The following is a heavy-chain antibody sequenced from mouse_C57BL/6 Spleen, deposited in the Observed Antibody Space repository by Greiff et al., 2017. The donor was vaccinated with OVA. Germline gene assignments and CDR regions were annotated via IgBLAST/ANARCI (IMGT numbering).Heavy chain of an antibody. J-gene: IGHJ2*01. D-gene: IGHD2-3*01. CDR2: IDPENGDT. CDR3: TTYDGYWYLGY. V-gene: IGHV14-4*01. Sequence: VQLQQSGAELVRPGASVKLSCTASGFNIKDDYMHWVKQRPEQGLEWIGWIDPENGDTEYASKFQGKATITADTSSNTAYLQLSSLTSEDTAVYDCTTYDGYWYLGYWGQGTTLTVSS. CDR1: GFNIKDDY.